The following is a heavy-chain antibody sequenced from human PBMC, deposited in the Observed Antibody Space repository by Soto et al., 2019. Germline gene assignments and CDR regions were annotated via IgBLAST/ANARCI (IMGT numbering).Heavy chain of an antibody. J-gene: IGHJ6*03. D-gene: IGHD3-10*01. V-gene: IGHV4-31*03. CDR2: IHYSRST. Sequence: SETLSLTCTVSGGSISSGGYYWSWIRQHPGKGLEWIGYIHYSRSTYYNPTFKSRLTISVDTSKNQFSLKLSSVTAADTAMYYCAREGAGFGGDDFYMDVWGKGTTVTVSS. CDR1: GGSISSGGYY. CDR3: AREGAGFGGDDFYMDV.